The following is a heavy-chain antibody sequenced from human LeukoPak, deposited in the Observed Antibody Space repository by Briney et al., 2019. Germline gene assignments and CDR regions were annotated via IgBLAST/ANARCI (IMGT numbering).Heavy chain of an antibody. Sequence: GGSLRLSCAASGFTFSNAWMSWVRQAPGKGLEWVSGITWNSGSIDYADSVKGRFTISRDNAKNSLYLQMNSLRAGDTAVYYCARGGDTADCMDVWGQGTTVTVSS. CDR3: ARGGDTADCMDV. J-gene: IGHJ6*02. D-gene: IGHD5-18*01. CDR2: ITWNSGSI. V-gene: IGHV3-9*01. CDR1: GFTFSNAW.